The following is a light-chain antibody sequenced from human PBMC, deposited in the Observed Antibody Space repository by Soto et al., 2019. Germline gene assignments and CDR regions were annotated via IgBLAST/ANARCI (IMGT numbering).Light chain of an antibody. Sequence: EIVLTQSPGTLSLSPGERATLSCRASQSISSSYLGWYQMKPGQAPRLLIYGASSRATGIPDRFSGSGSVTDFTLTITRLQPEDFAVYYCQQYGSSPYTFVQGTKLEI. V-gene: IGKV3-20*01. CDR1: QSISSSY. CDR2: GAS. CDR3: QQYGSSPYT. J-gene: IGKJ2*01.